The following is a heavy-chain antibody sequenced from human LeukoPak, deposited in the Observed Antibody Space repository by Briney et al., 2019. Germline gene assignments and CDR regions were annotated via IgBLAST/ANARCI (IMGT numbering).Heavy chain of an antibody. CDR1: GFIFSNCW. D-gene: IGHD6-13*01. V-gene: IGHV3-7*01. CDR2: IKQDGSEK. J-gene: IGHJ6*03. Sequence: GGSLRLSCETSGFIFSNCWMTWVRQAPGKGLEWVANIKQDGSEKYYVDSVKGRFTISRDNAKNSLYLQMNSLRAEDTAVYYCARAYPYSSSPHYYYMDVWGKGTTVTVSS. CDR3: ARAYPYSSSPHYYYMDV.